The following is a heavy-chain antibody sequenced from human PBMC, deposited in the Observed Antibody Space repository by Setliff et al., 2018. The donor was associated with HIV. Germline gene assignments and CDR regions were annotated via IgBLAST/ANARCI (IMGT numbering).Heavy chain of an antibody. CDR2: IKQDGSEK. CDR3: ARSKTGYYFFDY. D-gene: IGHD3-9*01. V-gene: IGHV3-7*01. CDR1: GFTFSIYW. J-gene: IGHJ4*02. Sequence: GGSLRLSCEASGFTFSIYWMSWVRQAPGKGLEWVANIKQDGSEKYYVDSVKGRFTISRDNARNSLYLQMNSLRAEDTAVYYCARSKTGYYFFDYWGQGTPVTVSS.